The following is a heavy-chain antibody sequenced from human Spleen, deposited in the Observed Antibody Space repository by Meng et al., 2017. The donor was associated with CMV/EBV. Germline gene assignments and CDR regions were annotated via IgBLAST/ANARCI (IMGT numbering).Heavy chain of an antibody. CDR2: IDWDDDN. J-gene: IGHJ6*02. CDR1: GFSLKTGGMC. D-gene: IGHD1-26*01. Sequence: SSTTRVKPTQSHTLTVTFSGFSLKTGGMCVSWVRQPPGKVLEWLAVIDWDDDNKYSASLKTRLTVSKDTSKNQVVLTMTNMDPVDTATYYCARARYPYGMDVWGQGTTVTVSS. CDR3: ARARYPYGMDV. V-gene: IGHV2-70*19.